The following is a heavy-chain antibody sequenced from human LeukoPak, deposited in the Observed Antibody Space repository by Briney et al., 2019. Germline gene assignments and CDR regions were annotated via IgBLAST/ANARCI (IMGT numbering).Heavy chain of an antibody. V-gene: IGHV4-4*07. J-gene: IGHJ6*03. CDR3: ARGGYEYYYMDV. Sequence: SETLSLTCTVSGGSINNYYWTWIRQHAGKGLEWIGRIYTSGSTNYNPSLKSRVTMSVDTSKSQFSRKLSSVTAADTAVYYCARGGYEYYYMDVWGKGTTVTVSS. D-gene: IGHD3-16*01. CDR1: GGSINNYY. CDR2: IYTSGST.